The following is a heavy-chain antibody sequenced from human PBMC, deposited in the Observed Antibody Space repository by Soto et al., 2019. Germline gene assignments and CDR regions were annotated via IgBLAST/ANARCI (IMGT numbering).Heavy chain of an antibody. Sequence: PSETLSLSCTVSGGSVTGGYYYWSWIRQPPGKGLEWIGYIHYSGSANYNPSLKSRVTISVDTSKNQFSLKPSSVTAADTAVYYCARVVQKDGGLLSNYYYGLDVWGQGTPVTV. CDR3: ARVVQKDGGLLSNYYYGLDV. CDR2: IHYSGSA. D-gene: IGHD3-10*01. J-gene: IGHJ6*02. V-gene: IGHV4-61*01. CDR1: GGSVTGGYYY.